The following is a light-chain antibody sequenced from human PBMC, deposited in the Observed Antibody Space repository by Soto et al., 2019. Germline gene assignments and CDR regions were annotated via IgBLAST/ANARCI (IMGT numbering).Light chain of an antibody. CDR1: QGISTW. CDR2: GAS. V-gene: IGKV1-12*01. CDR3: PQANSFPIT. J-gene: IGKJ5*01. Sequence: SPVAVSVTVGDTVTITCRASQGISTWLAWYQQKAGKAPNLLIYGASNLHSGVPSRFSGSGSGTNFTLTISSLQPEDFATYYSPQANSFPITFGQGTRPEIK.